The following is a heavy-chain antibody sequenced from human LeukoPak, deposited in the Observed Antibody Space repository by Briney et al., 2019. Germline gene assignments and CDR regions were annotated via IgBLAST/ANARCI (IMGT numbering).Heavy chain of an antibody. CDR3: ARENYYDSSGYFDY. V-gene: IGHV4-39*07. J-gene: IGHJ4*02. CDR1: GGSISSSSYY. D-gene: IGHD3-22*01. CDR2: IYYSGST. Sequence: SETLSLTCTVSGGSISSSSYYWGWIRQPPGKGLEWIGSIYYSGSTYYNPSLKSRVTISVDTSKNQFSLKLSSVTAADTAVYYCARENYYDSSGYFDYWGQGTLVTVSS.